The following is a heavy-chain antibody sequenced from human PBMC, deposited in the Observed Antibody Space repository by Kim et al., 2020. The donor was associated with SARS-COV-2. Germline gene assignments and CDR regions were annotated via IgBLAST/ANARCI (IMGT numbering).Heavy chain of an antibody. Sequence: SETLSLTCTVSGGSVSSGTYYWSWIPQPPGKGLEWIGYIYYSGSTNYNPSLKSRVTISVDTSKHQFSLKLSSVTAADTAVYYCARSSFTSTMIVVVAFAFDIWGQGTIVTVSS. CDR2: IYYSGST. V-gene: IGHV4-61*01. J-gene: IGHJ3*02. CDR1: GGSVSSGTYY. D-gene: IGHD3-22*01. CDR3: ARSSFTSTMIVVVAFAFDI.